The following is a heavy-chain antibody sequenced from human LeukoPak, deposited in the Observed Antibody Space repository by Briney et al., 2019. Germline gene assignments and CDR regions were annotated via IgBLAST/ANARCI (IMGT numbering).Heavy chain of an antibody. J-gene: IGHJ4*02. CDR2: ISSSSSTI. V-gene: IGHV3-48*04. Sequence: GGSLRLSCAASGFTFSSYSMNWVRQAPGKGLEWVSYISSSSSTIYYADSVKGRFTISRDNAKNSLYLQMNSLRAEDTAVYYCARRAPGIAVGGEYYFDYWGQGTLVTVSS. CDR3: ARRAPGIAVGGEYYFDY. D-gene: IGHD6-19*01. CDR1: GFTFSSYS.